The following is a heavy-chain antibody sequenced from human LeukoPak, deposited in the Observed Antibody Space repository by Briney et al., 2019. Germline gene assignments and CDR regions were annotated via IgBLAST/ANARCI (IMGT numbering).Heavy chain of an antibody. D-gene: IGHD4-23*01. V-gene: IGHV5-51*01. J-gene: IGHJ4*02. CDR3: ARRSYGGKDFDY. CDR2: IYPDDSDT. CDR1: GSIFTSYW. Sequence: KYGASLQISCKGSGSIFTSYWIAWVRQLPGKGLEWMGIIYPDDSDTRYSPSFQGQVTISADKSISTAYLQWSRLKASDTAMYYCARRSYGGKDFDYWGQGTLVTVSS.